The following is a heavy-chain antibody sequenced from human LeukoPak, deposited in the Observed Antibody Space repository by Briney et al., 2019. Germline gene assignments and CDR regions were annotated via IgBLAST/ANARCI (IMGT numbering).Heavy chain of an antibody. J-gene: IGHJ5*02. CDR1: GYTSTSYG. CDR2: IRAYNGNT. CDR3: ARTYSSGWYLFDP. Sequence: ASLRVSCKASGYTSTSYGISWVRQAPGQRLEGMGWIRAYNGNTNYAKKSQGRVTMTTDTSTSTAYMELRSLRSDDTAVYYCARTYSSGWYLFDPGGEGTLVTVSS. V-gene: IGHV1-18*01. D-gene: IGHD6-19*01.